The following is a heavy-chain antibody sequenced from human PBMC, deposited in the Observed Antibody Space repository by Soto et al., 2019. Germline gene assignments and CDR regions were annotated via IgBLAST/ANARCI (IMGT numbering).Heavy chain of an antibody. CDR1: GFTFSSYS. Sequence: EVQLVESGGGLVKPGGSLRLSCAASGFTFSSYSMNWVRQAPGKGLEWVSSISSSSSYIYYADSVKGRFTISRDNAKNSLYLQMNSLRAEDTAAYYCARDIRYYFDYWGQGTLVTVSS. CDR2: ISSSSSYI. CDR3: ARDIRYYFDY. V-gene: IGHV3-21*01. J-gene: IGHJ4*02. D-gene: IGHD4-17*01.